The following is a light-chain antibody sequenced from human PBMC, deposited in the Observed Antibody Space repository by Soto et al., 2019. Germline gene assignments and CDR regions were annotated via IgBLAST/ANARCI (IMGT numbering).Light chain of an antibody. Sequence: QSALTQPASVSGSPGQSITISCTGTSSDIGTYNSVSWYQQHAGKVPKLMIYDVTKRPSGVSDRFSGSKSGNTASLTISGLQAEDEDDYYCTSYTTSSTLVFGGGTKLTVL. V-gene: IGLV2-14*01. CDR3: TSYTTSSTLV. J-gene: IGLJ2*01. CDR1: SSDIGTYNS. CDR2: DVT.